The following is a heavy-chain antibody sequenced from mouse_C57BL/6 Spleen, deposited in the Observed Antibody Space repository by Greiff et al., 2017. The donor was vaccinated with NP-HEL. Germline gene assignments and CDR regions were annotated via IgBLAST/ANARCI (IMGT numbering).Heavy chain of an antibody. CDR2: LNPNNGGT. D-gene: IGHD2-3*01. CDR1: GYTFTDYY. Sequence: VQLQQSGPELVKPGASVKISCKASGYTFTDYYMNWVKQSHGKSLEWIGDLNPNNGGTSYNQKFKGKATLTVDKSSSTAYMELRSLTSEDSAVYYCARSRWLLTPYYYAMDYWGQGTSVTVSS. CDR3: ARSRWLLTPYYYAMDY. J-gene: IGHJ4*01. V-gene: IGHV1-26*01.